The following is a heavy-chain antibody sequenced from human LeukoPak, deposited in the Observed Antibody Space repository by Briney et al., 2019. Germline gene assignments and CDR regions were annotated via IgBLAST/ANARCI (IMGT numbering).Heavy chain of an antibody. D-gene: IGHD2-2*01. V-gene: IGHV3-23*01. Sequence: GGSLRLSCAASGFTFSSYAMSWVRQAPGKGLEWVSTISGSGGSTYYADSVKGRFTISRDNSKNTLYLQMNSLRAEDTAVYYCARDRELVVVVGPYYYYYGMDVWGQGTTVTVSS. J-gene: IGHJ6*02. CDR2: ISGSGGST. CDR1: GFTFSSYA. CDR3: ARDRELVVVVGPYYYYYGMDV.